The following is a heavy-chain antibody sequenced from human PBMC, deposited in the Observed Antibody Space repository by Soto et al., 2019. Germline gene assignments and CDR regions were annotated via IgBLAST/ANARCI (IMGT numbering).Heavy chain of an antibody. CDR1: GGTFSSYY. V-gene: IGHV1-46*01. CDR2: INPSGGST. J-gene: IGHJ6*02. CDR3: ARADSSGWYLARYYYYGMDV. D-gene: IGHD6-19*01. Sequence: VASVKVSCKASGGTFSSYYMHWVRQAPGQGLEWMGIINPSGGSTSYAQKFQGRVTMTRDTSTSTVYMELSSLRSEDTAVYYCARADSSGWYLARYYYYGMDVWGQGTTVTVSS.